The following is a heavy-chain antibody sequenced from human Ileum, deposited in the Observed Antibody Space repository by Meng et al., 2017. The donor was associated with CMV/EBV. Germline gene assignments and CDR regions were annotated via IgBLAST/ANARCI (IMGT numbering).Heavy chain of an antibody. CDR3: ARGYSSSWSWFDP. J-gene: IGHJ5*02. Sequence: AASGFTFSGDAMHWVRQAPGKGLEWVAVISYDGSNKYYADSVKGRFTISRDNSKNTLYLQMNSLRAEDTAVYYCARGYSSSWSWFDPWGQGTLVTVSS. D-gene: IGHD6-13*01. CDR2: ISYDGSNK. V-gene: IGHV3-30-3*01. CDR1: GFTFSGDA.